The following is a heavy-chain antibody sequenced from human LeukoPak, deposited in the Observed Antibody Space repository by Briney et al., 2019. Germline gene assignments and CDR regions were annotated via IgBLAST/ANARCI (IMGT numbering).Heavy chain of an antibody. CDR2: IDSDGSTT. CDR3: ARDTLAVAGDLDY. V-gene: IGHV3-74*01. Sequence: GGFLRLSCAASGFTFNSYWMHWVRQVPGKGLVWVSLIDSDGSTTTYADSVEGRFSISRDNAKNTLYLQMNSLRVEDTAVYYCARDTLAVAGDLDYWGQGTLVTVSS. D-gene: IGHD6-19*01. J-gene: IGHJ4*02. CDR1: GFTFNSYW.